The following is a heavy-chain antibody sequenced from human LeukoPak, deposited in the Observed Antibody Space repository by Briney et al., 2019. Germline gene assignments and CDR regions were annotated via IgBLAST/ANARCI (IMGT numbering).Heavy chain of an antibody. CDR1: GFTFSSYG. D-gene: IGHD3-22*01. CDR2: ISYDGSNK. V-gene: IGHV3-30*18. Sequence: GGSLRLSCAASGFTFSSYGMHWVRQAPGKGLEWVAVISYDGSNKYYADSVKGRFTISRDNSKNTLYLQMNSLRAEDTAVYYCAKMEAIITMIVPADYWGQGTLVTVSS. CDR3: AKMEAIITMIVPADY. J-gene: IGHJ4*02.